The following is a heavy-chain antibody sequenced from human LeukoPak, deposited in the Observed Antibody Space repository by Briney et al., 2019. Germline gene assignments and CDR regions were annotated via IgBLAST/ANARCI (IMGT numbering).Heavy chain of an antibody. CDR1: GFTFSSYV. CDR3: AKEPRRGYYDSSGYFDY. D-gene: IGHD3-22*01. V-gene: IGHV3-30*04. Sequence: GGSLRLSCAASGFTFSSYVMHWVRQAPGKGLEWVAVISNDGSSEYYADSVKGRFTISRDNSKNTLYLQMNSLRAEDTAVYYCAKEPRRGYYDSSGYFDYWGQGTLVTVSS. CDR2: ISNDGSSE. J-gene: IGHJ4*02.